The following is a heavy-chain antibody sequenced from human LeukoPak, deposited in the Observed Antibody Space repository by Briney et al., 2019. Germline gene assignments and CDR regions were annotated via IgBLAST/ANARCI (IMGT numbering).Heavy chain of an antibody. CDR1: GYTFTGYY. D-gene: IGHD3-22*01. CDR3: ARDLIVDYYDSSGYPYIDY. J-gene: IGHJ4*02. V-gene: IGHV1-2*02. Sequence: ASVKVSCKASGYTFTGYYMHWVRQAPGQGLEWMGWINPNSGGTNYAQKFQGRVTMTRDTSISTAYMELSRLRSDDTAVYYCARDLIVDYYDSSGYPYIDYWGQGTLVTVSS. CDR2: INPNSGGT.